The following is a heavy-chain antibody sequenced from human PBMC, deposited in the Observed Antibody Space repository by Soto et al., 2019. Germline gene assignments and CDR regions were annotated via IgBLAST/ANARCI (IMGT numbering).Heavy chain of an antibody. CDR2: IYHSGST. J-gene: IGHJ5*02. Sequence: PSETLSLTCAVSSGSISSSNWWSWVRQPPGKGLEWIGEIYHSGSTNYNPSLKSRVTISVDKSKNQFSLKLSSVTAADTAVYYCARITYYYGSGSQNWFDPWGQGTLVTVSS. D-gene: IGHD3-10*01. V-gene: IGHV4-4*02. CDR1: SGSISSSNW. CDR3: ARITYYYGSGSQNWFDP.